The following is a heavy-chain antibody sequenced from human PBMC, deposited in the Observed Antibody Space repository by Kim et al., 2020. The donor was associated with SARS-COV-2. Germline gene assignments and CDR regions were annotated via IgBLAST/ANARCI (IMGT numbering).Heavy chain of an antibody. CDR2: ISSSSSYI. D-gene: IGHD3-10*01. J-gene: IGHJ4*02. CDR3: ARDPSMFRGVYDY. CDR1: GFTFSSYS. V-gene: IGHV3-21*01. Sequence: GGSLRLSCAASGFTFSSYSMNWVRQAPGKGLEWVSSISSSSSYIYYADSVKGRFTISRDNAKNSLYLQMNSLRAEDTAVYYCARDPSMFRGVYDYWGQGTLVTVSS.